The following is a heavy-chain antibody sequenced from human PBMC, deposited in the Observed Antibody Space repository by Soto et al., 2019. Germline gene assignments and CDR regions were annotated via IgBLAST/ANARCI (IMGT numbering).Heavy chain of an antibody. CDR2: ISGSGGST. D-gene: IGHD3-9*01. CDR3: AKDLASYDILTGYYLNWFDP. CDR1: GYTFSSYA. J-gene: IGHJ5*02. Sequence: GGSLRLSCAACGYTFSSYAMGWVRQCPGKGLERVSAISGSGGSTYYADSVKGRFTISRDNSKNTLYLQMNSLRAEDTAVYYCAKDLASYDILTGYYLNWFDPWGQGTLVTVSS. V-gene: IGHV3-23*01.